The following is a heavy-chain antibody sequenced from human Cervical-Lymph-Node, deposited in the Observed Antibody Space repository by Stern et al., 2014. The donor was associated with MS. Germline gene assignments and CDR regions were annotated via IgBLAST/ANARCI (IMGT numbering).Heavy chain of an antibody. J-gene: IGHJ2*01. CDR2: IYYGGGT. Sequence: VQLVESGPGLVKPSETLTLTCTVSGGSITTYYWTWIRQFPGKGLEWMGYIYYGGGTSYNPSLKSRVTISLDPSKNQFSLNVRSVTAADTAVYYCARDPSFKYTSISYRDFDLWGRGTLVTVSS. CDR3: ARDPSFKYTSISYRDFDL. D-gene: IGHD6-13*01. V-gene: IGHV4-59*01. CDR1: GGSITTYY.